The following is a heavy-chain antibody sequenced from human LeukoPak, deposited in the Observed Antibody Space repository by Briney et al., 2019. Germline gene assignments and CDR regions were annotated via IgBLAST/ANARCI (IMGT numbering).Heavy chain of an antibody. D-gene: IGHD1-26*01. CDR1: GYTFTSYG. CDR2: ISAYNGNT. Sequence: ASVKVSCKASGYTFTSYGISWVRQAPGQGLEWMGWISAYNGNTNYAQKLQGRVTMTTDTSTSTAYMELRSLRSDDAAVYYCARGTFGSSFFPRDYWGQGTLVTVSS. CDR3: ARGTFGSSFFPRDY. J-gene: IGHJ4*02. V-gene: IGHV1-18*01.